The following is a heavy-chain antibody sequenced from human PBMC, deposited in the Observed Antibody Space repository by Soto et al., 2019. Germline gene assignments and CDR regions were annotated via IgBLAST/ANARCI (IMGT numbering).Heavy chain of an antibody. V-gene: IGHV3-23*01. J-gene: IGHJ4*02. CDR3: AKSATSYYFDY. CDR1: GFTFSSDA. D-gene: IGHD3-10*01. Sequence: GGSLRLSCAAYGFTFSSDAMSWVRQAPGKGLEWVPAISGSGGSTYYADSVKGRFTISKDNSKNTLYLQMNSLRAEDTAVYYCAKSATSYYFDYWGQGTLVTVSS. CDR2: ISGSGGST.